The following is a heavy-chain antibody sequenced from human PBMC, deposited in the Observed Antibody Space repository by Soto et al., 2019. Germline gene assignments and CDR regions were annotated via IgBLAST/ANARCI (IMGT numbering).Heavy chain of an antibody. CDR1: GGSISSSVYY. V-gene: IGHV4-39*01. J-gene: IGHJ5*02. Sequence: SETLSLTCTVSGGSISSSVYYWGWIRQPPGKGLEWIGSIYYSGSTYFNPSLKSRVTISLDTSKNQFSLKLTSVTAADTAVYYCARRGYCSSASCEDWFDPWGQGTLVTVSS. CDR2: IYYSGST. D-gene: IGHD2-2*01. CDR3: ARRGYCSSASCEDWFDP.